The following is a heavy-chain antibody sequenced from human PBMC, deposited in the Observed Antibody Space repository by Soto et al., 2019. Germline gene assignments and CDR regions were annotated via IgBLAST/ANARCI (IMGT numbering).Heavy chain of an antibody. CDR3: ARDFTTRSYGVDV. Sequence: ASVKVSWKASGYTFTGAYIHWVRQAPGQGLEWMGCTNPNSGGTEFAQKFQGRVTVTRDTSITTVYMEMNRLRSDDTGVYYCARDFTTRSYGVDVWGQGTAVTVSS. D-gene: IGHD3-10*01. J-gene: IGHJ6*02. CDR1: GYTFTGAY. CDR2: TNPNSGGT. V-gene: IGHV1-2*02.